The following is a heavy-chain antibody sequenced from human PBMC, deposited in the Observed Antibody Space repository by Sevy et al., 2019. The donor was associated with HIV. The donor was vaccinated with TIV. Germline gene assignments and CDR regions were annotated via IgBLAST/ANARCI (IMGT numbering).Heavy chain of an antibody. J-gene: IGHJ6*02. CDR3: ARGGFTYYDILTGYYNGYHYGMDV. D-gene: IGHD3-9*01. V-gene: IGHV5-51*01. CDR2: IYPGDSDT. Sequence: GESLKISCKGSGYSFTSYWIGWVRQMPGKGLEWMGIIYPGDSDTRYCPSFQGQVTISADKSISTAYLQWSSLKASDTAMYYCARGGFTYYDILTGYYNGYHYGMDVWGQGTTVTVSS. CDR1: GYSFTSYW.